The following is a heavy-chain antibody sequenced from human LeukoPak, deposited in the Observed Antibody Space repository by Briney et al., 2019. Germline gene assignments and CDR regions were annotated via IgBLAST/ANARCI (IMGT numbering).Heavy chain of an antibody. CDR2: ITSSSTYM. CDR1: GFTFSTYN. CDR3: AREAGYFDWLLPFDY. D-gene: IGHD3-9*01. J-gene: IGHJ4*02. V-gene: IGHV3-21*01. Sequence: PGGSLRLSCAASGFTFSTYNMNWVRQVPGKGLEWVSSITSSSTYMFYADSVKGRFTISRDNAQNSLYLQINSLRAEDTAVYYCAREAGYFDWLLPFDYWGQGTLVTVSS.